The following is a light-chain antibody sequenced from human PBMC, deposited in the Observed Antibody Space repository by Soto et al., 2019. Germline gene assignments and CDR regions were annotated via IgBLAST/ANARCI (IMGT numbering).Light chain of an antibody. J-gene: IGLJ3*02. Sequence: QSVLTQPASVSGSPGQSIIISCTGTSSDVGGYNYVSWYQQHPGTAPKLLIYDVTYRPSGVSNRFSGSKSGNTASLTISGLQAEDEADYYCSSYSSTATRVFGGGTKVTVL. CDR2: DVT. V-gene: IGLV2-14*01. CDR3: SSYSSTATRV. CDR1: SSDVGGYNY.